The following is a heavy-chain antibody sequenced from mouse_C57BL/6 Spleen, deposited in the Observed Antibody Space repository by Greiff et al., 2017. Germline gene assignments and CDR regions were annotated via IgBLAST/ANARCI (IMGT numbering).Heavy chain of an antibody. CDR3: AIYGNYYAMDY. V-gene: IGHV3-6*01. J-gene: IGHJ4*01. CDR2: ISYDGSN. CDR1: GYSITSGYY. D-gene: IGHD2-1*01. Sequence: EVKLMESGPGLVKPSQSLSLTCSFTGYSITSGYYWNWIRQFPGNKLEWMGYISYDGSNNYNPSFKNRISITTDTSKNQFFLKLNSVTTEDTATYYCAIYGNYYAMDYWGQGTSVTVSS.